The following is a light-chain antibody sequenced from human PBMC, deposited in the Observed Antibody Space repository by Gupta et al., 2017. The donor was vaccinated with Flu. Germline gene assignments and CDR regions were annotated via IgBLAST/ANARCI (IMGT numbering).Light chain of an antibody. V-gene: IGKV3-20*01. CDR2: GAS. J-gene: IGKJ2*03. CDR1: QSVSSSY. CDR3: QQYCSSQGS. Sequence: ELVYTPSPRPLSLSPGERPTLSSSASQSVSSSYLAWYQQKPGQAPRLLIYGASSRATGIPDRFSGSGSGTDFTLTISRLEPEDFAVYYCQQYCSSQGSFGQGTKLEIK.